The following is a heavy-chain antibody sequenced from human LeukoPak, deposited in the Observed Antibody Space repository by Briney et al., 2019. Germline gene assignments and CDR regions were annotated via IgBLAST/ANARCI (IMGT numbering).Heavy chain of an antibody. CDR3: ARSSNSRFDP. V-gene: IGHV4-59*01. D-gene: IGHD5-18*01. Sequence: SETLSLTCTVSGGSISSYYWSWIRQPPGKGLEWIGYIYYSGSTNYNPSLKSRVTISGDTSNNQFSLKLTSVTAADTAMYYCARSSNSRFDPWGQGTLVTVSS. CDR1: GGSISSYY. J-gene: IGHJ5*02. CDR2: IYYSGST.